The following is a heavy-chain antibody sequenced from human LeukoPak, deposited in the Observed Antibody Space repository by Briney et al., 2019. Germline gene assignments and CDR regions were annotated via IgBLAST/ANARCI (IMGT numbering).Heavy chain of an antibody. Sequence: SVKVSCKASGGTFSSYAISWVRQAPGQGLEWMGGITPIFGTANYAQKLQGRVTMSTDTSTSTGYMELRSLRSDDTAVYYCARGLQETLAWLKALSAFDIWGQGTMVTVSS. J-gene: IGHJ3*02. CDR3: ARGLQETLAWLKALSAFDI. D-gene: IGHD5-24*01. CDR1: GGTFSSYA. CDR2: ITPIFGTA. V-gene: IGHV1-69*05.